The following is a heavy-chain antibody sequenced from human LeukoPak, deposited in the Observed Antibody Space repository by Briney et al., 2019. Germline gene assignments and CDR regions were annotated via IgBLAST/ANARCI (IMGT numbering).Heavy chain of an antibody. CDR3: ARGGYCSSTGCPPTDY. CDR1: GYSFTSYW. D-gene: IGHD2-2*01. CDR2: IYPGDSDT. J-gene: IGHJ4*02. Sequence: GESLKISCKGSGYSFTSYWIGWVRQMPGKGLEWMGIIYPGDSDTRYSPSFQGQVTISADKSISTAYLQWSSLKASDTAMYYCARGGYCSSTGCPPTDYWGQGTLVTVSS. V-gene: IGHV5-51*01.